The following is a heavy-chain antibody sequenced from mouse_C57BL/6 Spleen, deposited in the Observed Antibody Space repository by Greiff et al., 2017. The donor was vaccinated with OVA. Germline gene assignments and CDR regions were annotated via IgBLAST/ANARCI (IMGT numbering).Heavy chain of an antibody. CDR1: GYAFSSSW. CDR3: AREDGYLVDY. V-gene: IGHV1-82*01. CDR2: IYPGDGDT. J-gene: IGHJ2*01. Sequence: LVESGPELVKPGASVKISCKASGYAFSSSWMNWVKQRPGKGLEWIGRIYPGDGDTNYNGKFKGKATLTADKSSSTAYMQLSSLTSEDSAVYFCAREDGYLVDYWGQGTTLTVSS. D-gene: IGHD2-3*01.